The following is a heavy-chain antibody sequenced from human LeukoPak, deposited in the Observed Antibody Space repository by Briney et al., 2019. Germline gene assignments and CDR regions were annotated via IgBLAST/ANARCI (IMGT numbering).Heavy chain of an antibody. CDR2: ISNSGNTI. D-gene: IGHD2-2*01. V-gene: IGHV3-48*01. CDR1: GSTFSRYN. J-gene: IGHJ6*03. Sequence: PGGSLRLSCAASGSTFSRYNMNWVRQAPGKGLEWVSYISNSGNTIDYADSVKGRFTISRDNVKNSLYLQMNSLRVEDTAVYYCARDLSAMTPDFYYYYYMDVWGKGTTVTVSS. CDR3: ARDLSAMTPDFYYYYYMDV.